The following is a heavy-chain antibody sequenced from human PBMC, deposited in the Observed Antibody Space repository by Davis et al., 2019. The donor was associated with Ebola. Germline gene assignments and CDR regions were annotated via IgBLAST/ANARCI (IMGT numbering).Heavy chain of an antibody. J-gene: IGHJ4*02. Sequence: GESLKISCAASGFTFSSYWMSWVRQAPGKGLEWVANIKQDGSEKYYVDSVKGRFTISRDNAKNSLYLQMNSLRAEDTAVYYCARALYGYDYWGQGTLVTVSS. CDR2: IKQDGSEK. D-gene: IGHD4-17*01. V-gene: IGHV3-7*01. CDR1: GFTFSSYW. CDR3: ARALYGYDY.